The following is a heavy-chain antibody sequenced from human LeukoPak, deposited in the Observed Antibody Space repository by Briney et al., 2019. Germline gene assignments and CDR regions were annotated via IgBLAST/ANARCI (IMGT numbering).Heavy chain of an antibody. CDR1: GYTFTSYD. Sequence: ASVKVSYKASGYTFTSYDINWVRQATGQGLEWMGWMNPNSGNTGYAQKFQGRVTMTRNTSISTAYMELSSLRSEDTAVYYCARGRQQWLAYALDIWGQGTMVTVSS. CDR2: MNPNSGNT. J-gene: IGHJ3*02. D-gene: IGHD6-19*01. V-gene: IGHV1-8*01. CDR3: ARGRQQWLAYALDI.